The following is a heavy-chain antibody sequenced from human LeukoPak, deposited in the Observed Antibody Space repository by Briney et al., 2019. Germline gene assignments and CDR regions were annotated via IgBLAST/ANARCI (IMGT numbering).Heavy chain of an antibody. CDR1: GLTFSTYS. CDR2: ISSDSGTR. V-gene: IGHV3-48*01. CDR3: ARAAQPGFDP. Sequence: GGSPRLSCGASGLTFSTYSMNWVRQAPGKGLEWVSYISSDSGTRYYADSVKGRFTISRDNAKNSLYPQMNSLRAEDTAVYYCARAAQPGFDPWGQGTLVTVSS. D-gene: IGHD1-14*01. J-gene: IGHJ5*02.